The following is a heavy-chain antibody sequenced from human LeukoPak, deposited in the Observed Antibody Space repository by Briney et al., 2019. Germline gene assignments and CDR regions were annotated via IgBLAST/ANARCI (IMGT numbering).Heavy chain of an antibody. V-gene: IGHV1-69*13. D-gene: IGHD6-13*01. CDR1: GGTFISYA. CDR3: ARVAESRGQQLYGNWFDP. Sequence: ASVKVSCKASGGTFISYAISWVRQAPGQGLEWMGGIIPIFGTANYAQKFQGRVTITADESTSTAYMELSSLRSEDTAVYYCARVAESRGQQLYGNWFDPWGQGTLVTVSS. CDR2: IIPIFGTA. J-gene: IGHJ5*02.